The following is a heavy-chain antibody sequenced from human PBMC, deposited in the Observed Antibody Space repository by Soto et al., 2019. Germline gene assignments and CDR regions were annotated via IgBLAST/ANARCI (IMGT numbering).Heavy chain of an antibody. J-gene: IGHJ5*02. CDR1: GYTFTSYG. Sequence: QVQLVQSGAEVKKPGASVKVSCKASGYTFTSYGISWVRQAPGQGLEWMGWISAYNGNTNYAQKLQGRVTMTTDTSTSTAYMELRSLRSDDTAVYYFARDLLVNHWNYANWFDPWGQGTLVTVSS. D-gene: IGHD1-7*01. V-gene: IGHV1-18*01. CDR3: ARDLLVNHWNYANWFDP. CDR2: ISAYNGNT.